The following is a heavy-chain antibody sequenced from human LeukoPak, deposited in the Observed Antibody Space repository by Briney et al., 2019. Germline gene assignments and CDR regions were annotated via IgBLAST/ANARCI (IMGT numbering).Heavy chain of an antibody. CDR1: GFTFSSFG. CDR3: VRGVGVSRFKNFDP. D-gene: IGHD6-13*01. Sequence: SLILSFAASGFTFSSFGMNWVRQAPGKGLEWVAVIWYDASDRYYADSVKGRFTISRDNSKNTLFLQMNSLRDDDTAVYYCVRGVGVSRFKNFDPWGQGTL. CDR2: IWYDASDR. J-gene: IGHJ5*02. V-gene: IGHV3-33*01.